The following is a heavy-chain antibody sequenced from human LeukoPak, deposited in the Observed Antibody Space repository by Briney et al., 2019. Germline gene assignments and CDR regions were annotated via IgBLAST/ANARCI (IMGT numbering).Heavy chain of an antibody. CDR2: ISGSGGST. CDR3: AKGTYSSSPRDY. Sequence: GGSLRLSCAASGFTFSSCAMSWGRQAPGEGVEWVSAISGSGGSTYYADSVQGRFTISRDNSKNTLFLQMNSLRAEDTAVYYCAKGTYSSSPRDYWGQGTLVTVSS. CDR1: GFTFSSCA. J-gene: IGHJ4*02. V-gene: IGHV3-23*01. D-gene: IGHD6-6*01.